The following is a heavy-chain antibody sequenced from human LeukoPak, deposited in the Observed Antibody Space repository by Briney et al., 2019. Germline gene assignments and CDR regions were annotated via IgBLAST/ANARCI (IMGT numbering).Heavy chain of an antibody. CDR1: GGTFSSYA. D-gene: IGHD1-26*01. CDR2: IIPIFGTA. Sequence: GASVKVSCKASGGTFSSYAISWVRQAPGQGLEWMGGIIPIFGTANYAQKFQGRVTITADESTSTAYMELSSLRSEDTAVYYCASLRGSYEPAFDYWGQGTLVTVSS. V-gene: IGHV1-69*13. J-gene: IGHJ4*02. CDR3: ASLRGSYEPAFDY.